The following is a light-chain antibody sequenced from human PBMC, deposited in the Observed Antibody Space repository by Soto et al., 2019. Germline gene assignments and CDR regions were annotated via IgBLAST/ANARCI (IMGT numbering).Light chain of an antibody. CDR3: QQYNSYLYT. CDR1: QSISSW. J-gene: IGKJ2*01. V-gene: IGKV1-5*01. Sequence: DIQMPQSPSPLSASVGARVTITCRASQSISSWLAWYQQKPGKAPKLLIYDASSLESGVPSRFSGSGSGTEFTLTISSLQPDDFATYYCQQYNSYLYTFGQGTKLEIK. CDR2: DAS.